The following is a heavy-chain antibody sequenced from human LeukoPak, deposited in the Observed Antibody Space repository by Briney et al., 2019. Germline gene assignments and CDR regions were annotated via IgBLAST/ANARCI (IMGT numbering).Heavy chain of an antibody. D-gene: IGHD2-2*01. CDR3: ASDSVPFSAMPLGY. J-gene: IGHJ4*02. V-gene: IGHV3-74*01. Sequence: GGSLRLSCAASGFTFSSYWMHWVRQAPGKGLVWVSRINSDGSTTNYADSVKGRFTISRDNAKNTLYLQMNSLRAEDTAVYSCASDSVPFSAMPLGYWGQGTLVTVSS. CDR1: GFTFSSYW. CDR2: INSDGSTT.